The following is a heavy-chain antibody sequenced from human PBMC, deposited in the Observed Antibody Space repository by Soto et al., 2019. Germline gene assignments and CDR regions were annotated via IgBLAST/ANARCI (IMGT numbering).Heavy chain of an antibody. CDR3: ARDAYYCSGGSCYSGPDAFDI. D-gene: IGHD2-15*01. CDR2: IIPIFGTA. CDR1: GGDFSSYA. Sequence: QVQLVQSGAEVKKPGSSVKVSCKASGGDFSSYAISWVRQAPGQGLEWMGGIIPIFGTANYAQKFQGRVTITADESTSTAYMELSSLRSEDTAVYYCARDAYYCSGGSCYSGPDAFDIWGQGTMVTVSS. J-gene: IGHJ3*02. V-gene: IGHV1-69*01.